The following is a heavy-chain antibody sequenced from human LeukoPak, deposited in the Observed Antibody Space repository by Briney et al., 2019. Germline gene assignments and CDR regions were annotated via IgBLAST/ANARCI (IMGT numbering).Heavy chain of an antibody. Sequence: GGSLRLSCAASGFTVNGNYMSWVRQAPGKGLEWVSLIYTGGSTYYADSVKGRFTISRDNFKNTLYLQMNSLRPEDTAVYYCARGFGKVAANVFGGYTMDVWGQGTTVTVSS. D-gene: IGHD6-6*01. CDR3: ARGFGKVAANVFGGYTMDV. J-gene: IGHJ6*02. V-gene: IGHV3-66*02. CDR1: GFTVNGNY. CDR2: IYTGGST.